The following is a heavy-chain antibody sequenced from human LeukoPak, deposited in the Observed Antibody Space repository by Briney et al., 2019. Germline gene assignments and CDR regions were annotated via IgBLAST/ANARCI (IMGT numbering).Heavy chain of an antibody. Sequence: GGSLRLSCAASGFTFSSYSMNWVRQAPGKGLEWVSSISSSSSYIYYADSVKGRFTISRGNAKNSLYLQMNSLRAEDTAVYYCARDVYYYDSSGYYRNYYFDYWGQGTLVTVSS. V-gene: IGHV3-21*01. J-gene: IGHJ4*02. CDR3: ARDVYYYDSSGYYRNYYFDY. CDR2: ISSSSSYI. D-gene: IGHD3-22*01. CDR1: GFTFSSYS.